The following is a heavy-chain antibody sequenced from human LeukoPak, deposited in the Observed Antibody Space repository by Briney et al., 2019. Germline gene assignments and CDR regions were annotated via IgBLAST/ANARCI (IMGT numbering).Heavy chain of an antibody. V-gene: IGHV3-23*01. CDR3: ARDLHGFLEWLFPPMGAFDI. Sequence: GGSLRLSCAASGFTFSSYAMSWVRQAPGKGLEWVSAISGSGGSTYYADSVKGRFTISRDNSKNTLYLQMNSLRAEDTAVYYCARDLHGFLEWLFPPMGAFDIWGQGTMVTVSS. CDR2: ISGSGGST. CDR1: GFTFSSYA. J-gene: IGHJ3*02. D-gene: IGHD3-3*01.